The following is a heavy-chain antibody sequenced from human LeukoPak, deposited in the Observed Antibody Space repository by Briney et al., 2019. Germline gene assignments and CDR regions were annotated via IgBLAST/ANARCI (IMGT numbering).Heavy chain of an antibody. Sequence: GGSLRLSCSASGFSFSTYAMTWVRQAPGEGLAWVSTISGGGSMSYYAESVKGRFTISRDNSKNTLYLQMNSLRDEDTAVYYCAWRGTAGYFDSWGQGTLVTVSS. V-gene: IGHV3-23*01. CDR3: AWRGTAGYFDS. CDR1: GFSFSTYA. J-gene: IGHJ4*02. CDR2: ISGGGSMS. D-gene: IGHD3-16*01.